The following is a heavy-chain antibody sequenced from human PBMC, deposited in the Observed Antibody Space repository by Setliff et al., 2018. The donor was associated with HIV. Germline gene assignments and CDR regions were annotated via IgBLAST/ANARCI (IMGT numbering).Heavy chain of an antibody. CDR3: ASQVTGYHDFWSGYLGYFDY. CDR1: GGSISSNIYF. D-gene: IGHD3-3*01. V-gene: IGHV4-39*01. J-gene: IGHJ4*02. CDR2: IYYSGSA. Sequence: LSLTCTVSGGSISSNIYFWGWIRQPPGKGLEWIGSIYYSGSAYYNSSLRSRLTISVDTSKNQFSLKPKSVTAADTAVYYCASQVTGYHDFWSGYLGYFDYWGQGLLVTVSS.